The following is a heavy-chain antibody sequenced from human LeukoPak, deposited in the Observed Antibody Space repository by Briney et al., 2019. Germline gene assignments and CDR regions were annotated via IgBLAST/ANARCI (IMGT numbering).Heavy chain of an antibody. Sequence: ASVKVSCKASGYTFTGYYMHSVRQAPGQGLEWMGWINPNSGGTNYAQKFQGRVTMTRDTSISTAYMELSRLRSDDTAVYYCARDRPADGYNDELDHWSQGTLVTVSS. CDR3: ARDRPADGYNDELDH. CDR2: INPNSGGT. V-gene: IGHV1-2*02. D-gene: IGHD5-24*01. J-gene: IGHJ5*02. CDR1: GYTFTGYY.